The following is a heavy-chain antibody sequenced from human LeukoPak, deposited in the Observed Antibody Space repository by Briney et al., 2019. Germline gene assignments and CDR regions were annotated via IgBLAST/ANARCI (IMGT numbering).Heavy chain of an antibody. V-gene: IGHV4-34*01. CDR2: INHSGST. D-gene: IGHD6-19*01. CDR1: GGSFSGYY. CDR3: ARRPTWYSSGWS. J-gene: IGHJ5*02. Sequence: SETLSLTCAVYGGSFSGYYWSWIRQPPGKGLEWIGEINHSGSTNYNPSLKSRVTISVDTSKNQFSLKLSSVTAADTAVYYCARRPTWYSSGWSSGQGTLVTVSS.